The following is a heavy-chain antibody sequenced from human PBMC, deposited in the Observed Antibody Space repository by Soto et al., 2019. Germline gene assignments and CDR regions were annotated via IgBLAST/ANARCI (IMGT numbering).Heavy chain of an antibody. CDR3: AKEMKWGGMTTIHYFDS. D-gene: IGHD4-17*01. J-gene: IGHJ4*02. Sequence: GGSLRLSCAASGFTVDDYAMHWVRQAPGKGLEWVSGISWNSETIDYADSVKGRFTISRDNAKSSLFLQMNSLRPDDTALYYCAKEMKWGGMTTIHYFDSWGKGTLVTVSS. CDR2: ISWNSETI. V-gene: IGHV3-9*01. CDR1: GFTVDDYA.